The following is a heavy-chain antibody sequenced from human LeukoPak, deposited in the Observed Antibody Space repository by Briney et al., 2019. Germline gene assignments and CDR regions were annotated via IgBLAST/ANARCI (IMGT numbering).Heavy chain of an antibody. CDR1: GYTFTGYY. J-gene: IGHJ4*03. Sequence: ASVKVSCKASGYTFTGYYMHWVRQAPGQGLEWMGWINPNSGGTVCAQKFQGRVTMTRDSSIGTGFMELRTLRHDDTAVYYCARNMCSGAYCYFDYWGQGTLVTVSS. D-gene: IGHD2-15*01. CDR3: ARNMCSGAYCYFDY. V-gene: IGHV1-2*02. CDR2: INPNSGGT.